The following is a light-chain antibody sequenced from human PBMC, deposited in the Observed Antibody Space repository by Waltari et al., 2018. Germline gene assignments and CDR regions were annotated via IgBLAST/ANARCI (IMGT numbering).Light chain of an antibody. CDR2: DAS. J-gene: IGKJ3*01. Sequence: EIVLTQSPATLSLSPGERATLSCRASESVSRNLAWYQQKPGQAPRLLICDASTRATDIPARFSASGSGTDFTLTISSLEPEDFAVYYCHQRSSWPLTFGPGTKVDFK. V-gene: IGKV3-11*01. CDR1: ESVSRN. CDR3: HQRSSWPLT.